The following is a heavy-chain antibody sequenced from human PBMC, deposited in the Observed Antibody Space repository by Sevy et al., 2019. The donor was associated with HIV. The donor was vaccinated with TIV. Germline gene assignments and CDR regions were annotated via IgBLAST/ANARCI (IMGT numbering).Heavy chain of an antibody. V-gene: IGHV3-9*03. J-gene: IGHJ3*02. CDR2: ISWNSGSI. CDR3: AKGIRLAAAVQGGALDI. D-gene: IGHD6-13*01. CDR1: GFTFDDYA. Sequence: GGSLRLSCAASGFTFDDYAMHWVRQAPGKGLEWVSGISWNSGSIGYADSVKGRFTISRDNAKNSLYLQMNSLRAEDMALYYCAKGIRLAAAVQGGALDIWGQGTMVTVSS.